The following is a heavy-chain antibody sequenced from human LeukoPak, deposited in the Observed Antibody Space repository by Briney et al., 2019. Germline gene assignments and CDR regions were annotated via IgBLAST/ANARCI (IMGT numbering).Heavy chain of an antibody. D-gene: IGHD3-16*01. CDR2: ISGSGGST. CDR1: GFTFSSYA. CDR3: ARDLRDYVWGSYSVGY. Sequence: PGGSLRLSCAASGFTFSSYAMSWVRQAPGKGLEWVSAISGSGGSTYYADSVKGRFTISRDNSKNTLYLQMNSLRAEDTAVYYCARDLRDYVWGSYSVGYWGQGTLVTVSS. J-gene: IGHJ4*02. V-gene: IGHV3-23*01.